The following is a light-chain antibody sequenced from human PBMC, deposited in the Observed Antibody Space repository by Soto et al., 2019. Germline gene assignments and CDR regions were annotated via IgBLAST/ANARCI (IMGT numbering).Light chain of an antibody. V-gene: IGKV3-15*01. J-gene: IGKJ4*01. Sequence: EIVLTQSPGTLSLSPGEGATLSCRASQSVSSSYLAWYQQKPGQAPSLLIYGASTRATGTPARFSGSGSGTEFTLTISSLQSEDFAVYYCQQYIRWPLTFGGGTKVDIK. CDR2: GAS. CDR1: QSVSSSY. CDR3: QQYIRWPLT.